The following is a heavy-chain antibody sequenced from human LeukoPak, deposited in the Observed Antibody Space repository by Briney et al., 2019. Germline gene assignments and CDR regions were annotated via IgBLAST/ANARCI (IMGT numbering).Heavy chain of an antibody. D-gene: IGHD1-1*01. CDR3: ARRPGGANEYHFDY. CDR1: GDSISSSSYY. Sequence: SETLSLTCSVSGDSISSSSYYWGWIRQPPGKGLEWIGSVYYSGSTYYNPSLKSRVTISVDRSKNQFSLKLSSVTAAETAVYYCARRPGGANEYHFDYWGQGTLVTVSS. V-gene: IGHV4-39*01. CDR2: VYYSGST. J-gene: IGHJ4*02.